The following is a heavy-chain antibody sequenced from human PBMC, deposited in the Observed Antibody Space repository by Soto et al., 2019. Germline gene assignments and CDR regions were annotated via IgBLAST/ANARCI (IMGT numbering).Heavy chain of an antibody. Sequence: QVQLVQSVAEVKKPGASVKVSCKASGYTFTSYGISWVRQAPGQGLEWMGWISAYNANTNYAQKLQGRATMTNDTATRPANMERRSRRSDDTAVYYCARDPFGDIVVVPAAIGDGGWFDPWGQGTLVTVSS. J-gene: IGHJ5*02. CDR2: ISAYNANT. CDR1: GYTFTSYG. D-gene: IGHD2-2*02. V-gene: IGHV1-18*01. CDR3: ARDPFGDIVVVPAAIGDGGWFDP.